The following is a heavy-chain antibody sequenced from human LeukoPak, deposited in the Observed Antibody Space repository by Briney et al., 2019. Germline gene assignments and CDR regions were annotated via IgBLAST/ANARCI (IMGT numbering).Heavy chain of an antibody. CDR1: GYTLTELS. Sequence: ASVKVSCKVSGYTLTELSMHWVRQAPGKGHEWTGGFDPEDGETIYAQKFQGRVTMTEDTSTDTAYMELSSLRSEDTAVYYCATDAVVANYYGGGYWGQGTLVTVSS. J-gene: IGHJ4*02. D-gene: IGHD3-22*01. V-gene: IGHV1-24*01. CDR2: FDPEDGET. CDR3: ATDAVVANYYGGGY.